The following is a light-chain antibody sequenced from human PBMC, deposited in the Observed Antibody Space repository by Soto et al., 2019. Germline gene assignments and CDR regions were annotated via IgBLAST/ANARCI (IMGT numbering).Light chain of an antibody. J-gene: IGLJ3*02. V-gene: IGLV2-8*01. CDR3: SSYAGSNNLV. CDR2: EVS. Sequence: QSALTQPPSASGSPGQSVTISCTGTSSDVGYYNYVSWYQQHAGKAPKLMIFEVSKRPSGVPDRFSGSKSGNTASLTVSGLQAEDEADYYCSSYAGSNNLVFGGGTKLTVL. CDR1: SSDVGYYNY.